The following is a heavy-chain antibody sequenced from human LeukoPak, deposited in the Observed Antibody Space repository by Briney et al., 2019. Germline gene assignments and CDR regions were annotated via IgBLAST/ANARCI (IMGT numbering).Heavy chain of an antibody. J-gene: IGHJ4*02. V-gene: IGHV4-30-2*01. CDR3: ARGDYGSGSAFDY. D-gene: IGHD3-10*01. Sequence: SETLSLTCAVSGGSISSGGYSWSWIRQPPGKGLEWIGYIYHSGSTYYNPSLKSRVTISVDRSKNQLSLKLSSVTAADTAVYYCARGDYGSGSAFDYWGQGTLVTVSS. CDR1: GGSISSGGYS. CDR2: IYHSGST.